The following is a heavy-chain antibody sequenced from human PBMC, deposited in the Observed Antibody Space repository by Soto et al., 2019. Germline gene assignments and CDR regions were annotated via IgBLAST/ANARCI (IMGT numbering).Heavy chain of an antibody. V-gene: IGHV4-34*01. CDR1: GGSFSGYY. CDR3: ARGSNWNYVPNWFDP. Sequence: SETLSLTCAVYGGSFSGYYWSWIRQPPGKGLEWIGEINYSGSTNYNPSLKSRVTISVDTSKNQFSLKLSSVTAADTAVYYCARGSNWNYVPNWFDPWGQGTLVTVSS. J-gene: IGHJ5*02. D-gene: IGHD1-7*01. CDR2: INYSGST.